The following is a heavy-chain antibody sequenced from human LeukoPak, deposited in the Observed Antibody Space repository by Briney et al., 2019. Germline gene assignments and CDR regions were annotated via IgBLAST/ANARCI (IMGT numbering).Heavy chain of an antibody. CDR3: AKDDERFDY. Sequence: PGGSLRLSCAASGFTFSNYGKSWVRQAPGKGLEWVSAISGSGGSTYYADSVKGRFTISRDNSKNTLYLQMNSLRAEDTAVYYCAKDDERFDYWGQGTLVTVSS. V-gene: IGHV3-23*01. J-gene: IGHJ4*02. CDR2: ISGSGGST. CDR1: GFTFSNYG. D-gene: IGHD5-24*01.